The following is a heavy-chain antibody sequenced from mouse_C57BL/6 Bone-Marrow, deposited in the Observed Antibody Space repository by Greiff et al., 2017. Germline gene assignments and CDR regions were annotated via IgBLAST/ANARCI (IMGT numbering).Heavy chain of an antibody. V-gene: IGHV1-80*01. CDR3: ARSRWLLSYYFDY. CDR1: GYAFSSYW. Sequence: QVQLKESGAELVKPGASVKISCKASGYAFSSYWMNWVKQRPGKGLEWIGQIYPGDGDTNYNGKFKGKATLTADKSSSTAYMQLSSLTSEDSAVYFCARSRWLLSYYFDYWGQGTTLTVSS. J-gene: IGHJ2*01. D-gene: IGHD2-3*01. CDR2: IYPGDGDT.